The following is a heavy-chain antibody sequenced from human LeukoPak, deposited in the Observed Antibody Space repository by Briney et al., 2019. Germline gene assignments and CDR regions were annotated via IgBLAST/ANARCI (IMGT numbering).Heavy chain of an antibody. V-gene: IGHV1-69*04. CDR3: ARTAPMSNYGSGSYYLDY. CDR1: GGTFSSYA. D-gene: IGHD3-10*01. Sequence: ASVKGSCKASGGTFSSYAISWVRQAPGQGLEWMGRVIPIFGIANYAQKFQGRVTITADKSTSTAYMELSSLRSEDTAVYYCARTAPMSNYGSGSYYLDYWGQGTLVTVSS. CDR2: VIPIFGIA. J-gene: IGHJ4*02.